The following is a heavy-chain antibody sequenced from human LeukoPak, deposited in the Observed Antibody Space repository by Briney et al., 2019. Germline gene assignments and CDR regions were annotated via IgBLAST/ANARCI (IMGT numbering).Heavy chain of an antibody. V-gene: IGHV4-39*01. D-gene: IGHD2/OR15-2a*01. Sequence: SETLSLTCTVSGGSITTSSYYWGWIRQPPGKGLEWIGIIYYSGSTYYNPSLKGRVTISVDTSKNQFSLKLSSVTAADTAVHYCARAFRARYFDLWGRGTLVTVSS. J-gene: IGHJ2*01. CDR2: IYYSGST. CDR1: GGSITTSSYY. CDR3: ARAFRARYFDL.